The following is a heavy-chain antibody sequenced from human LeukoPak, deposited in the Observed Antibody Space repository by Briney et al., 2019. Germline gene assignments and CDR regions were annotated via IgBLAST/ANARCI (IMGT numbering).Heavy chain of an antibody. CDR1: GGSISSSSYY. J-gene: IGHJ4*02. CDR3: ARDHVAGSIDY. Sequence: SETLSLTCTVSGGSISSSSYYWGWIRQPPGKGLEWIGSIYYSGSTYYNPSLKSRVTISVDTSKNQFSLKPSSVTAADTAVYYCARDHVAGSIDYWGQGTLVTVSS. V-gene: IGHV4-39*07. CDR2: IYYSGST. D-gene: IGHD6-13*01.